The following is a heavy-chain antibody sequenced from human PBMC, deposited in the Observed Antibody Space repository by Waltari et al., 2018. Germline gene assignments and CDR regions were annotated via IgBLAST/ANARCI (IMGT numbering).Heavy chain of an antibody. CDR3: ATWGNQLLYPAGYYYYYMDV. V-gene: IGHV1-69-2*01. CDR2: VDPEDGET. CDR1: GYTFTDSY. D-gene: IGHD2-2*02. J-gene: IGHJ6*03. Sequence: ELQLVQSGAEVKKPGATVNISCKVSGYTFTDSYMHWVQQAPGKGLEWMGLVDPEDGETIYAEKFQGRVTITADTSTDTAYMELSSLRSEDTAVYYCATWGNQLLYPAGYYYYYMDVWGKGTTVTVSS.